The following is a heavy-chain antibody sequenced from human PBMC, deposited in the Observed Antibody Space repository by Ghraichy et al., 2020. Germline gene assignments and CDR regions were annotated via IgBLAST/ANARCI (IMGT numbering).Heavy chain of an antibody. CDR3: ARVSRYGDYYYYGMDV. J-gene: IGHJ6*02. Sequence: ASVKVSCKASGYTFTSYYMHWVRQAPGQGLEWMGIINPSGGSTSYAQKFQGRVTMTRDTSTSTVYMELSSLRSEDTAVYYCARVSRYGDYYYYGMDVWGQGTTVTVSS. D-gene: IGHD4-17*01. CDR1: GYTFTSYY. CDR2: INPSGGST. V-gene: IGHV1-46*01.